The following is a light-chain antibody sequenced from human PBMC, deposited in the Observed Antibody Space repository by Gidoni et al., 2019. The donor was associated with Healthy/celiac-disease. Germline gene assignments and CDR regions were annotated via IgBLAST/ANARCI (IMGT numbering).Light chain of an antibody. CDR1: KLGDKY. J-gene: IGLJ2*01. CDR3: QAWDSSTAV. CDR2: QDS. Sequence: SYELTPPPSVSVSPGQTASITCSGDKLGDKYACWYQQKPGQSPVLVIYQDSKLPSGIPERFSGSNAGNTATLTISGTQAMDEADYYCQAWDSSTAVFGGGTKLTVL. V-gene: IGLV3-1*01.